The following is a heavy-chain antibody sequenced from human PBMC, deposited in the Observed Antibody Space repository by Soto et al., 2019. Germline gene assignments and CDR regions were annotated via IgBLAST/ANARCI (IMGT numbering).Heavy chain of an antibody. V-gene: IGHV4-31*03. J-gene: IGHJ5*02. Sequence: SETLSLTCTVSGGSISSGGYYWSWIRQHPGKGLEWIGYIYYSGSTYYNPSLKSRVTISVDTSKNQFSLKLSSVTAADTAVYYCARGYLSEAAAGHAWFDPWGQGTLVTVSS. CDR2: IYYSGST. D-gene: IGHD6-13*01. CDR3: ARGYLSEAAAGHAWFDP. CDR1: GGSISSGGYY.